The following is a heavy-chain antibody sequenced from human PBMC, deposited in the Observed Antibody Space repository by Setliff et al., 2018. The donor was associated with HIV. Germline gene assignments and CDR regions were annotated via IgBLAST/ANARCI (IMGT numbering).Heavy chain of an antibody. J-gene: IGHJ6*03. CDR2: IYYSGNT. CDR1: GGSISSYY. D-gene: IGHD2-2*01. Sequence: KASETLSLTCSVSGGSISSYYWTWIRQPPNKGLEWIGYIYYSGNTKYNPALQSRVTISVDTSKNQFSLKLSSVTAADTAVYYCASVPKERSASYYYYYYMDVWGKGTTVTVSS. V-gene: IGHV4-59*12. CDR3: ASVPKERSASYYYYYYMDV.